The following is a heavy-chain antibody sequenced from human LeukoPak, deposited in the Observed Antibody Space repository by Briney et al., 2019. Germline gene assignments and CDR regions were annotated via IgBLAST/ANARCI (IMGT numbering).Heavy chain of an antibody. CDR1: GGSFSGYY. CDR2: INHSGST. D-gene: IGHD5-18*01. Sequence: SETLSLTCAVYGGSFSGYYWSWIRQPPGKGLEWIGEINHSGSTNYNPSLKSRVTISVDTSKNQFSLKLSSVTAADTAVYYCARNKARGSYGSHYYYYGMDVWGQGTTVTVSS. CDR3: ARNKARGSYGSHYYYYGMDV. J-gene: IGHJ6*02. V-gene: IGHV4-34*01.